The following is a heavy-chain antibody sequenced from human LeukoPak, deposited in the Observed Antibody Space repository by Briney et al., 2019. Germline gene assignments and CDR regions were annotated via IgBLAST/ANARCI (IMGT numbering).Heavy chain of an antibody. CDR1: GGSISSSSYY. D-gene: IGHD2-15*01. Sequence: TSETLSLTCTVSGGSISSSSYYWGWIRQPPGKGLEWIGSIYYSGSTYYNPSLKSRVTISVDTSKNQFSLKLSSVTAADTAVYYCARDCSSGSCYSASPIAYYYYGMDVWGQGTTVTVSS. J-gene: IGHJ6*02. CDR3: ARDCSSGSCYSASPIAYYYYGMDV. CDR2: IYYSGST. V-gene: IGHV4-39*07.